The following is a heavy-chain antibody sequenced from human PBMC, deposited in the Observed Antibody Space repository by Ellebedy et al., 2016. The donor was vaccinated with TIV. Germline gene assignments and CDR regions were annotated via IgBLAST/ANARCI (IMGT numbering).Heavy chain of an antibody. D-gene: IGHD1-1*01. CDR2: FYTDGRT. CDR3: ARVRGRTESYAMDV. CDR1: GLTVSSNY. V-gene: IGHV3-66*01. J-gene: IGHJ6*02. Sequence: GESLKISCAASGLTVSSNYINWVRQAPGKGLDWVSVFYTDGRTYFADSVKGRFTVSRDITRNTLYLQMNSLRAEDTAVYYCARVRGRTESYAMDVWGQGTTVTVS.